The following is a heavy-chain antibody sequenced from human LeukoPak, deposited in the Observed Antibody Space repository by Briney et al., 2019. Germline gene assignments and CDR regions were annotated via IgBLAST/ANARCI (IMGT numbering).Heavy chain of an antibody. V-gene: IGHV1-2*02. J-gene: IGHJ4*02. CDR3: ATEYVRTHYFDW. CDR2: INPNSGGT. CDR1: GYTFTDYY. Sequence: ASVKVSCKASGYTFTDYYMHWVRQAPGQGLEWMGWINPNSGGTNYAQKFQGRVTMTRDTSISTAYMELSRLRSDDTAVYYCATEYVRTHYFDWWGQGTLVTVSS. D-gene: IGHD3-16*01.